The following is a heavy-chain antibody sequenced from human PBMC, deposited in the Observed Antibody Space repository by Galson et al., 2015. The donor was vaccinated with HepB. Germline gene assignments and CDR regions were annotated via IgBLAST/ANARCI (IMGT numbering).Heavy chain of an antibody. Sequence: SVKVSCKASGYTFIDYYIHWVRQAPGQGLEWIGGINPNSGGTNYAQNFQGRVTMTRDTSISTAYMELTWLRSDDTAVYYCARETKKSTGSYYPPHYWGQGTLVTVSS. CDR1: GYTFIDYY. V-gene: IGHV1-2*02. CDR2: INPNSGGT. J-gene: IGHJ4*02. CDR3: ARETKKSTGSYYPPHY. D-gene: IGHD1-26*01.